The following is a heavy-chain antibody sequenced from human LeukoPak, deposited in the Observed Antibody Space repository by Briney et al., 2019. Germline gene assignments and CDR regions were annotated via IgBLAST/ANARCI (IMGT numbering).Heavy chain of an antibody. CDR1: GGSISSYY. CDR2: IYTGGGT. J-gene: IGHJ4*02. CDR3: ARDGGSGYYYGPFDY. Sequence: SETLSLTCTVSGGSISSYYWSWIRQPAGKGLEWIGRIYTGGGTNYNPSLKSRVTMSVDTSKNQFSLKLSSVTAADTAVYYCARDGGSGYYYGPFDYWGQGTLVTVSS. V-gene: IGHV4-4*07. D-gene: IGHD3-22*01.